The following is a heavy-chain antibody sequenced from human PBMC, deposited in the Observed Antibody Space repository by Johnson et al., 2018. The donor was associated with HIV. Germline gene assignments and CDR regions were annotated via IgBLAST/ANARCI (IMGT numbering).Heavy chain of an antibody. CDR1: GFTCSSYP. Sequence: VQLVESGGGVVQPGRSLRLSCAASGFTCSSYPMHWVRQGPGKGLEWVSTMGTAGDTYYAGSVKGRCTLSRENAKNSLYLQMNSLRAEATAVYYCARVGVGATGLGTGADAFDIWGQGTMVTVSS. V-gene: IGHV3-13*01. CDR2: MGTAGDT. J-gene: IGHJ3*02. CDR3: ARVGVGATGLGTGADAFDI. D-gene: IGHD1-26*01.